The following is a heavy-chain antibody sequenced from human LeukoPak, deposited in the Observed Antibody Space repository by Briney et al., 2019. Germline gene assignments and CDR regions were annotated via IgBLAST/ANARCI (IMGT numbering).Heavy chain of an antibody. J-gene: IGHJ6*02. CDR1: GGTFSSYA. V-gene: IGHV1-69*04. Sequence: SVKVSCKASGGTFSSYAISWVRQAPGQGLEWMGRIVPIFGMANYAQKFQGRVTITADKSTSTAYMELSSLRSEDTAVYYCARRYCSGGSCHPYGMDVWGQGTTVTVSS. CDR3: ARRYCSGGSCHPYGMDV. D-gene: IGHD2-15*01. CDR2: IVPIFGMA.